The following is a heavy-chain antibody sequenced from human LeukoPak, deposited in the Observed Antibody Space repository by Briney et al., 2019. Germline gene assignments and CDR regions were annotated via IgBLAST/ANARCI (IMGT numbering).Heavy chain of an antibody. D-gene: IGHD6-13*01. CDR1: GFTFSSYA. CDR3: ARDSRQQLPH. CDR2: ISSSVI. Sequence: GGSLRLSCAASGFTFSSYAMNWIRQAPGKGLGWLSYISSSVIYYADSVKGRFTISRDNAKNSLYLQMSSLRAEDTAVYYCARDSRQQLPHWGQGTLVTVSS. V-gene: IGHV3-48*01. J-gene: IGHJ4*02.